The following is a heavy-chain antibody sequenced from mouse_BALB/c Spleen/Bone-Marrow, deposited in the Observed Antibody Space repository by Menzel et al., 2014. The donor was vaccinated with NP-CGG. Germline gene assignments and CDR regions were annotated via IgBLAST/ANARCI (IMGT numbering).Heavy chain of an antibody. CDR1: GFTFSNSY. V-gene: IGHV1-54*02. D-gene: IGHD1-1*01. CDR3: ARPLYGSSFAWFAY. Sequence: QVQLQQSGGEVVKPGTSVKLSCKPSGFTFSNSYISWLKLKPGQSLEWIAWIIGGTGGTTYNQKFTGKAQLTVDTSSNTAYIQLSSLTTEDSAIYYCARPLYGSSFAWFAYWGQGTLVTVSA. J-gene: IGHJ3*01. CDR2: IIGGTGGT.